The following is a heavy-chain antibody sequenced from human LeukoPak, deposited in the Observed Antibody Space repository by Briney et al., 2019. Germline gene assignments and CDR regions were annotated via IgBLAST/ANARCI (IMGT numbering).Heavy chain of an antibody. J-gene: IGHJ6*02. CDR2: INHSGST. CDR1: GGSFSGYY. D-gene: IGHD1-1*01. CDR3: ARIMAGTGTDYYYYGMDV. Sequence: SETLSLTCAVYGGSFSGYYWSWIRQPPGKGLEWIGEINHSGSTNYNPSLKSRVTISVDTSKNQFSLKLSSVTAADTAVYYCARIMAGTGTDYYYYGMDVWGQGTTVTVSS. V-gene: IGHV4-34*01.